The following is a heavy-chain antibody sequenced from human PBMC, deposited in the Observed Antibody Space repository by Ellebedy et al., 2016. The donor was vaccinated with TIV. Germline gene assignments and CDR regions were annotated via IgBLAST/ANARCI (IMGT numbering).Heavy chain of an antibody. Sequence: GESLKISXAASGFTFSSYGMHWVRQAPGKGLEWVAVISYDGSNKYYADSVKGRFTISRDNSKNTLYLQMNSLRAEDTAVYYCAKDWYSSSWGLDYWGQGTLVTVSS. CDR3: AKDWYSSSWGLDY. D-gene: IGHD6-13*01. V-gene: IGHV3-30*18. CDR1: GFTFSSYG. CDR2: ISYDGSNK. J-gene: IGHJ4*02.